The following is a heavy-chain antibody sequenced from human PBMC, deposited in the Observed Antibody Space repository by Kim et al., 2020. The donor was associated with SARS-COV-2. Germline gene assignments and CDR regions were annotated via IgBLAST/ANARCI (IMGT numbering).Heavy chain of an antibody. Sequence: STYYNPSLKSRVIISVDTSKNQFSLKLSSVTAADTAVYYCARLGIVVVITWGQGTLVTVSS. V-gene: IGHV4-39*01. CDR2: ST. D-gene: IGHD3-22*01. J-gene: IGHJ4*02. CDR3: ARLGIVVVIT.